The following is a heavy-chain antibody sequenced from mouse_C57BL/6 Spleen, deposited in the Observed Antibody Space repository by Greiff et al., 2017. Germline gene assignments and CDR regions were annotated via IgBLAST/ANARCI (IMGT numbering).Heavy chain of an antibody. Sequence: QVQLQQPGAELVKPGASVKLSCKASGYTFTSYWMHWVKQRPGRGLEWIGRIDPNSGGTKYNEKFKSKATLTVDKPSSTAYMQLSSLTSEDSAVYYWARPYDYDGGYAMDYWGQGTSVTVSS. J-gene: IGHJ4*01. V-gene: IGHV1-72*01. D-gene: IGHD2-4*01. CDR3: ARPYDYDGGYAMDY. CDR1: GYTFTSYW. CDR2: IDPNSGGT.